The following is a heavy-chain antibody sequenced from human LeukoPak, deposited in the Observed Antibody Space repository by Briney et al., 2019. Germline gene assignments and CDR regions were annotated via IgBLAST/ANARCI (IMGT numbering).Heavy chain of an antibody. D-gene: IGHD5-12*01. V-gene: IGHV1-18*04. CDR1: GYTFTSYG. J-gene: IGHJ6*04. Sequence: AVKVSCKASGYTFTSYGISWVRQAPGQGLEWMGWISAYNGNTNYAQKLQGRVTMTTDTSTSTAYMELRSLRSDDTAVYYCARGRSGYDNYYYYGMDVWGKGTTVTVSS. CDR2: ISAYNGNT. CDR3: ARGRSGYDNYYYYGMDV.